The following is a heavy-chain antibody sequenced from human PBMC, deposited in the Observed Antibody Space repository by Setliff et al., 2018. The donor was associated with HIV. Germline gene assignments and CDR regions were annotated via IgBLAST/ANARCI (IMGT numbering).Heavy chain of an antibody. V-gene: IGHV4-61*02. Sequence: SETLSLTCAVSAYSINSGYYWSWIRQPAGKGLEWIGRIYTSGSTNYNPSLKSRVTISVDTSKNQFSLKLSSVTAEDTAVYYCAREFTSVAGTRPPFDPWGQGTLVTVSS. CDR3: AREFTSVAGTRPPFDP. D-gene: IGHD6-19*01. J-gene: IGHJ5*02. CDR1: AYSINSGYY. CDR2: IYTSGST.